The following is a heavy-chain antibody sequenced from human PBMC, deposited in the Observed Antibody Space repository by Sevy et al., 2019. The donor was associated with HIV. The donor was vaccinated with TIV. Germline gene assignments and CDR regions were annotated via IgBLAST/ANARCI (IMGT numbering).Heavy chain of an antibody. CDR2: IYPGDSDT. CDR3: GRFGELLLDYFDY. V-gene: IGHV5-51*01. J-gene: IGHJ4*02. Sequence: GESLKISCKGSGYSFTSYWIGWVRQMPGKGLEWMGIIYPGDSDTRYSPSFQGQVTISADKSISTAYLQWSSLKASDTAMYYCGRFGELLLDYFDYWGQGTLVTVSS. D-gene: IGHD3-10*01. CDR1: GYSFTSYW.